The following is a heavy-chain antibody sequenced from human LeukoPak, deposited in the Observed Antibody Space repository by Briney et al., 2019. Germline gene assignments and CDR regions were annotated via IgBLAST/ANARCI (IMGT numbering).Heavy chain of an antibody. CDR2: IKQDGSEK. CDR3: ARDSSGYWVDAFDI. CDR1: GFTLSSYW. Sequence: SGGSLRLSCAASGFTLSSYWMSWVRQAPGKGLEWVANIKQDGSEKYYVDSVKGRFTISRDNAKNSLYLQMNSLRAEDTAVYYCARDSSGYWVDAFDIWGQGTMVTVSS. D-gene: IGHD3-22*01. V-gene: IGHV3-7*05. J-gene: IGHJ3*02.